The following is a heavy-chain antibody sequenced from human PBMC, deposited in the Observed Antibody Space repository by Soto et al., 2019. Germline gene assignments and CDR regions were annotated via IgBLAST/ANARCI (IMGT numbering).Heavy chain of an antibody. CDR3: AHRRRGSYCDS. J-gene: IGHJ4*02. D-gene: IGHD3-16*01. CDR2: IYWDDDK. V-gene: IGHV2-5*02. CDR1: GFSLSTSGVG. Sequence: QITLKESGPTLVKPTQTLTLTCTFYGFSLSTSGVGVGWIRQPPGKALEWLALIYWDDDKSYSPSLKSRLTITKDTSRNPVVLTMTTMYPVDTATYYCAHRRRGSYCDSWGQGTLGTAAS.